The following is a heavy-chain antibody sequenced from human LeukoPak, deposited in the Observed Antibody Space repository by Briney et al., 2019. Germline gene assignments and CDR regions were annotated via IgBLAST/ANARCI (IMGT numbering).Heavy chain of an antibody. CDR3: ATCFYYYDSSPHAD. J-gene: IGHJ4*02. V-gene: IGHV3-23*01. Sequence: PGGSLRLSCAASGFTFSSYGMSWVRQAPGKGLEWVSAISGSGGSTYYADSVKGRFTIARDNSKNTLYLQMNSLRGEDTAVYYCATCFYYYDSSPHADWGQGTLVTVSS. CDR2: ISGSGGST. CDR1: GFTFSSYG. D-gene: IGHD3-22*01.